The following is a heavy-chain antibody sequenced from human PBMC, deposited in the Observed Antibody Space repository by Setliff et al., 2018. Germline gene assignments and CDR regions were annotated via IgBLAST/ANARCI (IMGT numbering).Heavy chain of an antibody. CDR2: IYTSGST. CDR3: ARVSTVTTWPYYYYMDV. D-gene: IGHD4-4*01. CDR1: GGSISSYY. J-gene: IGHJ6*03. V-gene: IGHV4-4*07. Sequence: SETLSLTCTVSGGSISSYYWSWIRQPAGKGLEWIGRIYTSGSTNYNPSLKSRVTMSVDTSKNQFSLKLSSVTAADTAVYYCARVSTVTTWPYYYYMDVWGKGITVTVS.